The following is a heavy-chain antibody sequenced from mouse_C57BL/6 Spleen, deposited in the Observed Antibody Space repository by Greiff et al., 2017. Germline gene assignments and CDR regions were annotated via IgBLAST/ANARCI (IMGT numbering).Heavy chain of an antibody. V-gene: IGHV1-69*01. J-gene: IGHJ2*01. CDR3: ARGGTRYFDC. CDR1: GYTFTSYW. D-gene: IGHD3-3*01. CDR2: IDPSDSYT. Sequence: QVQLQQPGAELVMPGASVKLSCKASGYTFTSYWMHWVKQRPGQGLEWIGEIDPSDSYTNYNQKFKGKSTLTVDKSSSTAYMQLSSLTSEDSAVYYCARGGTRYFDCWGQGTTLTVSS.